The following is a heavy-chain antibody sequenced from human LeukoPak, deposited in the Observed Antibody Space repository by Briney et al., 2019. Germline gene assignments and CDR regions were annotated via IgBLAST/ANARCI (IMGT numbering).Heavy chain of an antibody. D-gene: IGHD6-13*01. V-gene: IGHV4-4*09. CDR3: ASSSIAAVRVVNY. CDR2: IHTSGSN. CDR1: GVSISPYY. Sequence: SETLSLTCAVSGVSISPYYWAWIRQPPGKGLEWIGYIHTSGSNNQYPSLKSRVTISVDKSKNHFSLRLTSVTAADTAVYYCASSSIAAVRVVNYWGQGTLVTVSS. J-gene: IGHJ4*02.